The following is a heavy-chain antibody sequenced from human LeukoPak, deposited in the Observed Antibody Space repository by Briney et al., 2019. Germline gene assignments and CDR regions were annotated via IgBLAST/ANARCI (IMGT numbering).Heavy chain of an antibody. D-gene: IGHD3-3*01. CDR2: IYPSGTT. V-gene: IGHV4-38-2*02. Sequence: PSETLSLTCTVSGYSISSGYYWGWIRQPPGKGREWIGNIYPSGTTYYNPSLKTRVTISVDTSKNQFSLKLSSVTAADTAVYYCASAYDDFWSGYFVAPRDYYYYYMDVWGKGTTVTVSS. CDR1: GYSISSGYY. CDR3: ASAYDDFWSGYFVAPRDYYYYYMDV. J-gene: IGHJ6*03.